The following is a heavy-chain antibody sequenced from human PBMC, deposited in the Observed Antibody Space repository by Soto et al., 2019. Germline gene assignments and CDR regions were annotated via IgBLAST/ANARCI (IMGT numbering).Heavy chain of an antibody. CDR1: GYTFTSYY. J-gene: IGHJ4*02. CDR2: INPSGGST. D-gene: IGHD2-2*01. CDR3: ARRGACISTSCSLDY. Sequence: ASVKVSCKASGYTFTSYYIHWVRQAPGQGLEWMGIINPSGGSTTYAQKFQGRVTMTRDTSTSTVYMELSSRRSEDTAVYYCARRGACISTSCSLDYWGQETLVSVSS. V-gene: IGHV1-46*01.